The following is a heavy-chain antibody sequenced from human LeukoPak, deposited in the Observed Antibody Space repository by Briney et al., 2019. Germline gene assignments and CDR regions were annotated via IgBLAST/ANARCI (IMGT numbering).Heavy chain of an antibody. CDR3: ARPLGGYYIDC. CDR2: ISRGGNTI. V-gene: IGHV3-11*01. CDR1: GFTFSDNY. J-gene: IGHJ4*02. D-gene: IGHD3-3*01. Sequence: GGSLRLSCAASGFTFSDNYMGWIRQAPGKGLEWISYISRGGNTIYYADSVKGRFTISRDNAKNSLYLQMDSLRAEDTAVYYCARPLGGYYIDCWGQGTLVTVSS.